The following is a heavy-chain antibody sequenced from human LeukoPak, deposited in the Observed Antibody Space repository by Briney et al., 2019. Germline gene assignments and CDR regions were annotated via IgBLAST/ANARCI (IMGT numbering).Heavy chain of an antibody. J-gene: IGHJ4*02. D-gene: IGHD1-14*01. CDR3: AGSYNTYYAQDY. CDR2: ISAYNGNT. V-gene: IGHV1-18*01. Sequence: ASVKVSCKASGYTFTSYGISWVRQAPGQGLEWMGWISAYNGNTNYAQKLQGRVTMTTDTSTSTAYMELRSLSSEDTAVYYCAGSYNTYYAQDYWGQGALVTVSS. CDR1: GYTFTSYG.